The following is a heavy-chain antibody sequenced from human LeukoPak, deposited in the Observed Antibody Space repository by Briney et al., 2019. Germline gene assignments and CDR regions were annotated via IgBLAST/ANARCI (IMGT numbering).Heavy chain of an antibody. Sequence: GGSLRLSCAASGFTVSSYYMSWVRQTPGKGLEWVSVIYSGGSTYYADSVKGRFTISRDNSKSTLYLQMNSLRAEDTAVYYCARDRGCGDCYPPATAAFDIWGQGTMVTVSS. J-gene: IGHJ3*02. CDR1: GFTVSSYY. CDR3: ARDRGCGDCYPPATAAFDI. CDR2: IYSGGST. D-gene: IGHD2-21*02. V-gene: IGHV3-66*01.